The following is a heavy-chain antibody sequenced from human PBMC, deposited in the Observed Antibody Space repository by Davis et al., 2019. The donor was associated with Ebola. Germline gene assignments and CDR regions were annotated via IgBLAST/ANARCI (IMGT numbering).Heavy chain of an antibody. V-gene: IGHV1-3*01. D-gene: IGHD2-21*02. CDR2: INAGNGNT. J-gene: IGHJ5*02. Sequence: ASVKVSCKASGYTFTSYAMHWVRQAPGQRLEWMGGINAGNGNTKYSQKFQGRVTITADESTSTAYMELSSLRSEDTAVYYCASSYTLVTAWWWFDPWGQGTLVTVSS. CDR3: ASSYTLVTAWWWFDP. CDR1: GYTFTSYA.